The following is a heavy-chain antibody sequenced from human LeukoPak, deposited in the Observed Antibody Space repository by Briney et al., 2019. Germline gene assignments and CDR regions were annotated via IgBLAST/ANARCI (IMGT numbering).Heavy chain of an antibody. D-gene: IGHD3-22*01. J-gene: IGHJ4*02. CDR1: GFTFNTYG. CDR3: ARGLDYYDSSGYLDY. V-gene: IGHV3-33*01. CDR2: IWYDGSNK. Sequence: GGSLRLSCGASGFTFNTYGIHWVRQAPGKGLEWVAVIWYDGSNKYYADSVKGRFTISRDNSKNTLYLQMNSLRAEDTAVYCCARGLDYYDSSGYLDYWGQGTLVTVSS.